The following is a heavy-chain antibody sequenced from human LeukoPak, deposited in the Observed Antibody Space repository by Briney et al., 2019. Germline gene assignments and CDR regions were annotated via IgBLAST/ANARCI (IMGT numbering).Heavy chain of an antibody. J-gene: IGHJ4*02. Sequence: GASVKVSCKASGYTFTSYDINWVRQATGQGLEWMGWMNPNSGNTGYAQKFQGRVTMTRNTSISTAYMELRSLRSDDTAVYYCARDGTLGLLWFGELHHYFDYWGQGTLVTVSS. V-gene: IGHV1-8*01. CDR3: ARDGTLGLLWFGELHHYFDY. CDR1: GYTFTSYD. CDR2: MNPNSGNT. D-gene: IGHD3-10*01.